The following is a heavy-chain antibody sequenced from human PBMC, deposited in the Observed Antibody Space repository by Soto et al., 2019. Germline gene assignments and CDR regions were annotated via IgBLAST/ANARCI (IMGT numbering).Heavy chain of an antibody. CDR2: IYYSGST. Sequence: QVQLQESGPGLVKPSQTLSLTCTVSGGSISSGGYYWSWIRPHPGKGLEWIGYIYYSGSTYYNPSLKSRVTISVDTSKNQFSLKRSSVTAADTAVYYCARVVYGDYAFDYWGQGTLVTVSS. CDR1: GGSISSGGYY. CDR3: ARVVYGDYAFDY. V-gene: IGHV4-31*03. D-gene: IGHD4-17*01. J-gene: IGHJ4*02.